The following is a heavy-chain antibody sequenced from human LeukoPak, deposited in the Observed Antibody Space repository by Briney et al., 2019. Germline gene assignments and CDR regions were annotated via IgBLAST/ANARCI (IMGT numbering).Heavy chain of an antibody. V-gene: IGHV4-59*01. CDR2: IYYSGST. Sequence: SETLSLTCTVSGGSISSYYWSWIRQPPGKGLEWIGYIYYSGSTNYNPSLKSRVTISVDTSKNQFSLKLSSVTAADTAVYYCASALYSGSYYFDYWGQGTLVTVSS. CDR1: GGSISSYY. CDR3: ASALYSGSYYFDY. D-gene: IGHD1-26*01. J-gene: IGHJ4*02.